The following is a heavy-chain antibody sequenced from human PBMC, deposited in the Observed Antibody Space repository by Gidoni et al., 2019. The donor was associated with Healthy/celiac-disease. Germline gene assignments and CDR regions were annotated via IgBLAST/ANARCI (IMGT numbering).Heavy chain of an antibody. V-gene: IGHV3-23*01. CDR2: ISGSGGST. Sequence: EVQLLEPGGGLVQPGGSLRLSCAASGFTFSSYAMSWVRQAPGKGLGWVSAISGSGGSTYYADSVKGRFTISRDNSKNTLYLQMNSLRAEDTAVYYCAKGVSDPYCSGGSCNLFDYWGQGTLVTVSS. CDR3: AKGVSDPYCSGGSCNLFDY. J-gene: IGHJ4*02. CDR1: GFTFSSYA. D-gene: IGHD2-15*01.